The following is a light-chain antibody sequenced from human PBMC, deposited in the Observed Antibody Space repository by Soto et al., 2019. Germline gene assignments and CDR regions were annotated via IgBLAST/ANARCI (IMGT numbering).Light chain of an antibody. J-gene: IGKJ4*01. Sequence: EIVLTQSPATLSFSPGDRATLSCRASQSVGSYLGWYQQSPCQAPRLLIYDASNRATGIPARFSGSGSGTDFTLTISSLEPEDFAVYYFQQRSDWPSTFGGGTKVAIK. CDR3: QQRSDWPST. V-gene: IGKV3-11*01. CDR2: DAS. CDR1: QSVGSY.